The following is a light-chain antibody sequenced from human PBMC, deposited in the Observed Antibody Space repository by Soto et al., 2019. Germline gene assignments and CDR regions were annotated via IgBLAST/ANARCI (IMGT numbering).Light chain of an antibody. CDR1: QSISSS. V-gene: IGKV1-39*01. CDR3: QQSYSAPHT. J-gene: IGKJ2*01. CDR2: AAS. Sequence: DIQMTQSPSSLSASVGDRVTITCRASQSISSSLNWYHQKPGKAPKLLIYAASSLQSGVPSRFSGSGSGTDFTLSISSLQPEDFATYYCQQSYSAPHTFGQWTKLEIK.